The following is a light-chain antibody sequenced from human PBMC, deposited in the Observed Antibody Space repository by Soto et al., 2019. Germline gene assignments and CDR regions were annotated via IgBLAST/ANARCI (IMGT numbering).Light chain of an antibody. J-gene: IGKJ4*01. Sequence: DIQITPSPPSLSASVSYIVTISGRASLGIAKYVLWYQQRPGKVAKLLIYGASSLLAGVPARFSGSGSGTGFTLTISSLQPEDSATYYCQKASSFPLNFGGGTKVDIK. CDR2: GAS. V-gene: IGKV1-27*01. CDR3: QKASSFPLN. CDR1: LGIAKY.